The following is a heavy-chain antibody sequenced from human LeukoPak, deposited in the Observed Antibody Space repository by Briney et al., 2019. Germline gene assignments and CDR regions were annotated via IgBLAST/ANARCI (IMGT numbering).Heavy chain of an antibody. Sequence: SETLSLTCTVSGGSISSSSYYWGWIRQPPGKGLEWIGSMYYSGSTYYNPSLKSRVTISVDTSKNQFSLKLSSVTAADTAVYYCARTSGVVVPAAIEAFDIWGQGTMVTVSS. CDR2: MYYSGST. D-gene: IGHD2-2*01. V-gene: IGHV4-39*07. J-gene: IGHJ3*02. CDR3: ARTSGVVVPAAIEAFDI. CDR1: GGSISSSSYY.